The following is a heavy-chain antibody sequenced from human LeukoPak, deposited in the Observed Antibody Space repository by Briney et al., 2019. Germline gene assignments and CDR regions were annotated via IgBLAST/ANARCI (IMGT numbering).Heavy chain of an antibody. CDR2: ISGSGGST. CDR3: ARDLNYYDSSGIFQH. CDR1: GFTFSKYG. V-gene: IGHV3-23*01. J-gene: IGHJ1*01. D-gene: IGHD3-22*01. Sequence: GGSLRLSCAASGFTFSKYGMSWVRQAPGKGLEWVSVISGSGGSTDYADPVKGRFTISRDNSKNTLYLQMNSLRAEDTAVYYCARDLNYYDSSGIFQHWGQGTLVTVSS.